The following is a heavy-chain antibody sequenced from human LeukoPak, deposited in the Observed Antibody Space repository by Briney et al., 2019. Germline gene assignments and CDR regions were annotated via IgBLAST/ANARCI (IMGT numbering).Heavy chain of an antibody. D-gene: IGHD6-19*01. Sequence: PGGSLRLSCAASGFTFSSYWMSWVRQAPGKGLEWVANIKQDGSEKYYVDSVKGRFTISRDNAESSLYLQMSSLRAEDTAVYYCARGHSSGWYYFDYWGQGALVTVSS. CDR1: GFTFSSYW. V-gene: IGHV3-7*01. CDR2: IKQDGSEK. CDR3: ARGHSSGWYYFDY. J-gene: IGHJ4*02.